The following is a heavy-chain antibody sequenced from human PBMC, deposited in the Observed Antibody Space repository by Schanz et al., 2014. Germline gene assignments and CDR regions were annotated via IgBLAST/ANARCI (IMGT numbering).Heavy chain of an antibody. J-gene: IGHJ4*02. V-gene: IGHV3-23*04. CDR3: VSQTGSPNY. D-gene: IGHD6-13*01. Sequence: EVQLAESGGGLVQPGGSLRLSCAASGFSFSSYAMGWVRQARGKGLEWVSAISGSGGSTYYADSVKGRFTISRDNSKNTLYLQMNSLRVEDTAVYFCVSQTGSPNYWGQGTLVTVSS. CDR2: ISGSGGST. CDR1: GFSFSSYA.